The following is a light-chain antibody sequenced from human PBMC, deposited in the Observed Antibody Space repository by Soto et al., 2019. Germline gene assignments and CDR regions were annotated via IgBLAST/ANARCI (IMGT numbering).Light chain of an antibody. Sequence: QSVLTQPPSVSAAPGQKVTISCSGSSSNIGIEFVSWYQHFPGTAPKLLIYDNIKRPSGIPDRFSGSKSGTSATLGITGLQAGDGAHYYCGAWDNSLSAIVFGGGTKVTVL. CDR3: GAWDNSLSAIV. J-gene: IGLJ2*01. V-gene: IGLV1-51*01. CDR2: DNI. CDR1: SSNIGIEF.